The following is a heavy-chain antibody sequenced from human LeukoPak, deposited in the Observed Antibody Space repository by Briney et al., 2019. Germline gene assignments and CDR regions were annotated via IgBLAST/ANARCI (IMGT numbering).Heavy chain of an antibody. J-gene: IGHJ3*02. V-gene: IGHV1-46*01. CDR1: GYTFTSYY. D-gene: IGHD4-23*01. CDR2: INPSGGST. CDR3: ARAVVTPPRSAFDI. Sequence: ASVKVSCKASGYTFTSYYIHWVRQAPGQGLEWMGIINPSGGSTSYVQKFQGRVTMTRDMSTSTVYMELSSLRSEDTAVYYCARAVVTPPRSAFDIWGQGTMVTVSS.